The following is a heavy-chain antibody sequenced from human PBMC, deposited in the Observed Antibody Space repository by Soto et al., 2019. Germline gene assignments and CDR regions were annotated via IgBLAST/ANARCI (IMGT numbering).Heavy chain of an antibody. CDR2: ISGSGGST. V-gene: IGHV3-23*01. CDR1: GFTFSSYA. CDR3: AKAGGLPDFWSGYYIEYYFDY. J-gene: IGHJ4*02. D-gene: IGHD3-3*01. Sequence: GGSLRLSCAASGFTFSSYAMSWVRQAPGKGLEWVSAISGSGGSTYYADSVKGRFTISRDNSKNTLYLQMNSLRAEDTAVYYCAKAGGLPDFWSGYYIEYYFDYWGQGTLVTVSS.